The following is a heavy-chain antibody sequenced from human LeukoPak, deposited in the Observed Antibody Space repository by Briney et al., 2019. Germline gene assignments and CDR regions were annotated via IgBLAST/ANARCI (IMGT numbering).Heavy chain of an antibody. CDR1: GFTFSSYA. Sequence: HPGGSLRLSCAASGFTFSSYAMHWVRQAPGKGLEWVAVISYDGSNKYYADSVKGRFTISRDNSKNTLYLQMNSLRAEDTAVYYCARVGAVDSYYDILTGYYAFDYWGQGTLVTVSS. CDR2: ISYDGSNK. CDR3: ARVGAVDSYYDILTGYYAFDY. V-gene: IGHV3-30-3*01. J-gene: IGHJ4*02. D-gene: IGHD3-9*01.